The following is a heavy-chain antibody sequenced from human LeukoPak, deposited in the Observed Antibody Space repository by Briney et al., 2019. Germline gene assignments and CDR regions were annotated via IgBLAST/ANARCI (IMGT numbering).Heavy chain of an antibody. CDR2: ISSTSSYI. J-gene: IGHJ6*03. V-gene: IGHV3-21*05. CDR1: GFTFSSYS. Sequence: GALRLSCAASGFTFSSYSMNWVRQAPGKGLEWVSYISSTSSYIYYADSVKSRFTISRDNAKNSLYLQMNSLRAEDTAVYYCARSSGWYHRGPDYYYYYMDVWGKGTTVTVS. D-gene: IGHD6-19*01. CDR3: ARSSGWYHRGPDYYYYYMDV.